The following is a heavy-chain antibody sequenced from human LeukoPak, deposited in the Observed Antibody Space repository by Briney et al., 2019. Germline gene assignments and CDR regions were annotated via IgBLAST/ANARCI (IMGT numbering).Heavy chain of an antibody. D-gene: IGHD2-2*01. CDR3: ARDGDAVSAAIAGAFDL. CDR1: GGSIRSYY. Sequence: SETLSLTCSVSGGSIRSYYWSWIRQPAGKGLEWIGHVYSTGNTKYNPSLKSRVTISADTSKNQISLRLRSVTAADTAMFYCARDGDAVSAAIAGAFDLWGRGTMVTVSS. V-gene: IGHV4-4*07. J-gene: IGHJ3*01. CDR2: VYSTGNT.